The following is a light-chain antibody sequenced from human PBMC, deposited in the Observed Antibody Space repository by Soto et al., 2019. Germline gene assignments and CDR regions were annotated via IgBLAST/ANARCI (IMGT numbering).Light chain of an antibody. CDR1: HDINKF. Sequence: DVQMTQSPSTLSSSVGDRITLSCQASHDINKFLNWYQQKPGQAPRLLIYDVYHLATGVPSRFTGSGSGTDFTFTISSLQSEDIATYYCQQYARCPHTFGPGTRVEI. J-gene: IGKJ2*01. CDR2: DVY. V-gene: IGKV1-33*01. CDR3: QQYARCPHT.